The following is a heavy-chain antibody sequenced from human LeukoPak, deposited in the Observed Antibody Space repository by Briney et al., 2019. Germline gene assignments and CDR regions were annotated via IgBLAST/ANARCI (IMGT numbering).Heavy chain of an antibody. CDR1: GFTFSNAW. D-gene: IGHD2-15*01. CDR2: IKQDGSVK. Sequence: HPGGSLRLSCAASGFTFSNAWMSWVRQAPGKGLEWVANIKQDGSVKPYVDSVKGRFTISRDNAKNSLFLQMNSLRAEDTAVYYCARDNGWSADFWGQGTLVTVSS. CDR3: ARDNGWSADF. V-gene: IGHV3-7*03. J-gene: IGHJ4*02.